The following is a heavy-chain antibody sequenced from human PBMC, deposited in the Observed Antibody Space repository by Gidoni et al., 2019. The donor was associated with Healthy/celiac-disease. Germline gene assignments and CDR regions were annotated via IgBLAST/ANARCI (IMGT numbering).Heavy chain of an antibody. CDR3: AAYYGSGSYYSSPFDY. J-gene: IGHJ4*02. D-gene: IGHD3-10*01. CDR1: GGTFSSYA. Sequence: QVQLVQSGAEVKKPGSSVKVSCTASGGTFSSYAISCVRQAPGQGLEWLGGIIPIFGTANYAQKFQGRVTITADKSTSTAYMELSSLRSEDTAVYYCAAYYGSGSYYSSPFDYWGQGTLVTVSS. V-gene: IGHV1-69*06. CDR2: IIPIFGTA.